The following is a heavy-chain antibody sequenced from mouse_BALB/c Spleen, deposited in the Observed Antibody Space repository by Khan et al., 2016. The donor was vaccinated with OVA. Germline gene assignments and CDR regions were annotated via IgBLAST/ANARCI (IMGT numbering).Heavy chain of an antibody. D-gene: IGHD4-1*01. CDR3: ARVGYAGTMDY. CDR1: GFTFTNNG. J-gene: IGHJ4*01. CDR2: INTYTGEP. Sequence: QIQLVQSGPELKKPGETVKISCKASGFTFTNNGMNWVKQAPGKVLKWMGWINTYTGEPTSAGDLKGRFAFSLKTSARTAYLQSNNLKNEDAATYFCARVGYAGTMDYWGQGTTVTVSS. V-gene: IGHV9-3-1*01.